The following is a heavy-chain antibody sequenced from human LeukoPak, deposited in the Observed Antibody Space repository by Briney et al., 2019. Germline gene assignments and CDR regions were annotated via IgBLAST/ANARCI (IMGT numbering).Heavy chain of an antibody. CDR1: GFTFSDYY. CDR2: ISSSSSTI. D-gene: IGHD3-16*01. CDR3: ARDPTTDIMITFGGVNPSIYYFDY. V-gene: IGHV3-11*01. Sequence: PGGSLRLSCAASGFTFSDYYMSWIRQAPGKGLEWVSYISSSSSTIYYADSVKGRFTISRDNAKNSLYLQMNSLRAEDTAVYYCARDPTTDIMITFGGVNPSIYYFDYWGQGTLVTVSS. J-gene: IGHJ4*02.